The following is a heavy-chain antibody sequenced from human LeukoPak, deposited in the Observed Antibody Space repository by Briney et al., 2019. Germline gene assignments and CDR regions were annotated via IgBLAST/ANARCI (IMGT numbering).Heavy chain of an antibody. V-gene: IGHV4-30-2*01. CDR1: GGSISSGGYS. J-gene: IGHJ4*02. D-gene: IGHD1-1*01. CDR3: ARALDVGQGPKFDY. CDR2: IYHSGST. Sequence: SETLSLTCAVSGGSISSGGYSWSWIRQPRGRGREWIGYIYHSGSTYYNPSLKGRVTISVDRSKNQFSLKLSSVTAADTAVYYCARALDVGQGPKFDYWGQGTLVTVSS.